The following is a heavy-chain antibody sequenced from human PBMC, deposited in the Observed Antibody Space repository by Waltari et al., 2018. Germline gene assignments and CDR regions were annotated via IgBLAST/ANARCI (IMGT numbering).Heavy chain of an antibody. CDR1: GGSISSYS. D-gene: IGHD6-6*01. V-gene: IGHV4-59*01. CDR3: ARVVAARRGGNWFDP. Sequence: QVQLQESGPGLVKPSETLSLTCTVSGGSISSYSWSWIRQPPGKGLEWIGYIYYSGSTNYNPSLKSRVTISVDTSKNQFSLKLSSVTAADTAVYYCARVVAARRGGNWFDPWGQGTLVTVSS. J-gene: IGHJ5*02. CDR2: IYYSGST.